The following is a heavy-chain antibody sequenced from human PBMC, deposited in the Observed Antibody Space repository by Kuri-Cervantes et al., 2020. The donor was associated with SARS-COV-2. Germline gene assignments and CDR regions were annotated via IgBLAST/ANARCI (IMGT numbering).Heavy chain of an antibody. CDR2: IYTSGST. CDR3: SRGTVGAPGGGMDV. Sequence: LRLSCTVSGGSISSGSYYWSWIRQPAGKGLEWIGRIYTSGSTNYNPSLKSRVTISVDTPKNQCSLKLSSVTAAHTAVYYCSRGTVGAPGGGMDVWGQGTTVTVSS. V-gene: IGHV4-61*02. J-gene: IGHJ6*02. D-gene: IGHD1-26*01. CDR1: GGSISSGSYY.